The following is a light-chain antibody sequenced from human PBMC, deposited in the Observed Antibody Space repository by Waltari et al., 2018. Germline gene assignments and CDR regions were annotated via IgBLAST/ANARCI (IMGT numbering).Light chain of an antibody. CDR3: QQYGNLSRT. CDR1: QTIRNNY. CDR2: AAS. V-gene: IGKV3-20*01. J-gene: IGKJ2*01. Sequence: EIVLTQSPGTLALSPGERAALSCRASQTIRNNYLAWYQQKPGQAPTLLIYAASSRATGIPDRFSGSGSATDFTLTISRLGPEDFAMYYCQQYGNLSRTFGQGTKLEI.